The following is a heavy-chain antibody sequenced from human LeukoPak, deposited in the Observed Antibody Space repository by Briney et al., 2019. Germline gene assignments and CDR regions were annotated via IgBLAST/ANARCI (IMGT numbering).Heavy chain of an antibody. V-gene: IGHV1-8*03. Sequence: ASVKVSCKASGYTFTSYGISWFRQATGQGLEWMGWMNPNSGNTGYAQKFQGRVSLTRDTSISTAYLELISLRSEDTAVYYCAKNIALTGEFDSWGQGTLVTVSS. CDR2: MNPNSGNT. J-gene: IGHJ4*02. CDR1: GYTFTSYG. D-gene: IGHD7-27*01. CDR3: AKNIALTGEFDS.